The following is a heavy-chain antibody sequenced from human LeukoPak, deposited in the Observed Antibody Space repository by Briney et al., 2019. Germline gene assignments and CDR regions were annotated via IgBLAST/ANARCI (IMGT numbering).Heavy chain of an antibody. CDR2: ISSSGGST. J-gene: IGHJ4*02. Sequence: GGSLRLSCSASGFAFSDYTMHWVRQAPGKGLDYVSGISSSGGSTYYADSVKGRFTISRDNSKNTLYLQMSSLRAEDTALYYCVKGVVAWELDGYWGQGTLVTVSS. V-gene: IGHV3-64D*09. D-gene: IGHD4-23*01. CDR1: GFAFSDYT. CDR3: VKGVVAWELDGY.